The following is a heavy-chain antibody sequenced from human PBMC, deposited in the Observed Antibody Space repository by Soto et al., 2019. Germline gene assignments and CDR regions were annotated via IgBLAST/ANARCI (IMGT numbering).Heavy chain of an antibody. D-gene: IGHD3-22*01. V-gene: IGHV3-23*01. J-gene: IGHJ5*02. Sequence: GGSLRLSCAASGFTFSSYAMSWVRQAPGKGLEWVSAISGSGGSTYYADSVKGRFTISRDNSKNTLYLQMNSLRAEDTAVYYCAKDPNYDSSGYHFMDNWSDPWGQGTLVTV. CDR2: ISGSGGST. CDR1: GFTFSSYA. CDR3: AKDPNYDSSGYHFMDNWSDP.